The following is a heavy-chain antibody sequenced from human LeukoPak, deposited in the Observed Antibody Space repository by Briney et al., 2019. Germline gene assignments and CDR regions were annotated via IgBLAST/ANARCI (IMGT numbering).Heavy chain of an antibody. D-gene: IGHD3-16*01. CDR1: GYTFTGYY. CDR2: INPKSGGT. J-gene: IGHJ4*02. Sequence: ASVKVFCKASGYTFTGYYIHWVRHAPGQGLEWMGWINPKSGGTKYAQKFQGRVTMTRDTSISTAYMDLSRLRSDDTGVYYCARRGSTSDSAYFLDSWGQGTLATVSS. CDR3: ARRGSTSDSAYFLDS. V-gene: IGHV1-2*02.